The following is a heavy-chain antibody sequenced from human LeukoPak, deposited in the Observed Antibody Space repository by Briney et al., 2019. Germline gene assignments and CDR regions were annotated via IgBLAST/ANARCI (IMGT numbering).Heavy chain of an antibody. CDR3: ARGGAMEQDAFDI. CDR2: IIPIFGTA. V-gene: IGHV1-69*05. J-gene: IGHJ3*02. D-gene: IGHD1/OR15-1a*01. Sequence: SVEVSCKASGGTFSSYAISWVRQAPGQGLEWMGGIIPIFGTANYAQKFRGRATITTDESTSTAYMELSSLRSEDTAVYYCARGGAMEQDAFDIWGQGTMVTVSS. CDR1: GGTFSSYA.